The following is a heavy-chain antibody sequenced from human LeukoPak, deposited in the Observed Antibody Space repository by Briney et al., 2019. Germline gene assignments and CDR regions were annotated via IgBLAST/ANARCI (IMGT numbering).Heavy chain of an antibody. J-gene: IGHJ4*02. D-gene: IGHD3-10*01. CDR1: GFTFSSNY. CDR3: AREWFGEFYDY. V-gene: IGHV3-53*01. CDR2: IYSGGST. Sequence: GGSLRLSCAASGFTFSSNYMSWVRQAPGKGLEWVSVIYSGGSTYYADSVKGRFTISRDNSKNTLYLQMNSLRAEDTAVYYCAREWFGEFYDYWGQGTLVTVSS.